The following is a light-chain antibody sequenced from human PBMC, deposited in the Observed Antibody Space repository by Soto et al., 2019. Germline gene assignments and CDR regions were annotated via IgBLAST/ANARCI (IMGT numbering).Light chain of an antibody. V-gene: IGLV1-40*01. CDR3: QSYDSSLSEGV. CDR1: SSNIGAGYN. J-gene: IGLJ2*01. CDR2: ANN. Sequence: QLVLTQPPSVSGAPGQRVTISCTGSSSNIGAGYNVHWYQQLPGTAPKLLIYANNNRPSGVPDRFSGSKSGTSASLAITGRQAEDEADYYCQSYDSSLSEGVFGGGTKLTVL.